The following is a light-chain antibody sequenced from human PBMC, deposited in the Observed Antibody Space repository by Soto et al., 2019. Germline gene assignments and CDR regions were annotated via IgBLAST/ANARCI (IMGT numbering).Light chain of an antibody. Sequence: QSALTQPASVSGSPGQSITISCTGTSSDVGGYNYVSWYQQHPGKVPKLMIYEVSYRPSGVCNRFSGSKSGNTASLTISGHQAEDEADYYCTSYTTISTLAFGGGTKLTVL. J-gene: IGLJ3*02. CDR3: TSYTTISTLA. CDR1: SSDVGGYNY. CDR2: EVS. V-gene: IGLV2-14*01.